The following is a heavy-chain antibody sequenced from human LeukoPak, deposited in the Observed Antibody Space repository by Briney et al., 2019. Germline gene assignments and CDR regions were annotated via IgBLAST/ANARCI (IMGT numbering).Heavy chain of an antibody. J-gene: IGHJ6*03. CDR3: AKGLYNHMDV. CDR1: GFTFSSYW. CDR2: IKYDGSEK. V-gene: IGHV3-7*03. D-gene: IGHD1-14*01. Sequence: GGSLRLSCAASGFTFSSYWMSWVRQAPGKGLEWVANIKYDGSEKDYVDSVKGRFSISRDNAKNSLYLQMNSLRAEDTAMYYCAKGLYNHMDVWGKGTTVTVSS.